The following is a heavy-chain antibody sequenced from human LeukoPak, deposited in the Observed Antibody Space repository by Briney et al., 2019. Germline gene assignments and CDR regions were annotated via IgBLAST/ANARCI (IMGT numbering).Heavy chain of an antibody. CDR3: ARALALGQLLFDY. Sequence: PETLSLTCTVSGGSLSSYYSSWVRQPPGKGLEWIWYIYYSGSTNYNPSLKSRATISVNTSTNQFSLKLSSVTAADTAVYYCARALALGQLLFDYWGQGNLVTVSS. D-gene: IGHD1-26*01. CDR2: IYYSGST. J-gene: IGHJ4*02. CDR1: GGSLSSYY. V-gene: IGHV4-59*01.